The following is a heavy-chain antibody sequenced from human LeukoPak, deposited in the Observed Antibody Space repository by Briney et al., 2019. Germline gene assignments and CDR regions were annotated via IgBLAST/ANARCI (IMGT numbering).Heavy chain of an antibody. Sequence: GSLRLSCAASGFTVSSNYMSWVRQPPGKGLEWIGEINHSGSTNYNPSLKSRVTISVDTSKNQFSLKLSSVTAADTAVYYCARRRGSGRFDYWGQGTLVTVSS. CDR2: INHSGST. CDR3: ARRRGSGRFDY. D-gene: IGHD3-10*01. V-gene: IGHV4-34*01. CDR1: GFTVSSNY. J-gene: IGHJ4*02.